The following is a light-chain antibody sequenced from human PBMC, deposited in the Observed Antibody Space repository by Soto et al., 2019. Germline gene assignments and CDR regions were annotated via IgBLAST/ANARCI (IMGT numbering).Light chain of an antibody. J-gene: IGKJ4*01. Sequence: EIVMTQSPATLSVSPGERATLSCRASQTVNNNLAWYQQKVGQAPRLLIYSTFNRATGVPARFSGSGSGTVFTLTISSLQSEDFAFYYCQQYNNWPLSFGGGTKVEIK. CDR1: QTVNNN. CDR2: STF. V-gene: IGKV3-15*01. CDR3: QQYNNWPLS.